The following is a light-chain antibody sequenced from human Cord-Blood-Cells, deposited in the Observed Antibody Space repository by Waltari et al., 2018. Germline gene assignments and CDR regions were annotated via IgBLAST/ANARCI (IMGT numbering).Light chain of an antibody. J-gene: IGKJ2*01. CDR1: QSVSSY. Sequence: EIVLTQSPATLSLSPGERATLSCRARQSVSSYLAWYQQKPGQAPRLLIYDASNRATGIPARFSGSGSGTDFTLTISSLEPEDFAVYYCQQRSNWPPYTFGQGTKPEIK. CDR2: DAS. CDR3: QQRSNWPPYT. V-gene: IGKV3-11*01.